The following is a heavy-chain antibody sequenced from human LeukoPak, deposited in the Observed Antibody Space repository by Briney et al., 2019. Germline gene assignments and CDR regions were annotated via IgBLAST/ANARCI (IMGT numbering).Heavy chain of an antibody. Sequence: PWDTLSLTCAAFGGSVSGYYWSGIRQPPGKGMEWIGEINHSGRTNYNPSLKSRVHISVDTSKNQFSLKLSSVTAADTAVYYCARGMDDYGDYEGHSRYYYYMDVWGKGTTVTVSS. D-gene: IGHD4-17*01. CDR3: ARGMDDYGDYEGHSRYYYYMDV. CDR2: INHSGRT. V-gene: IGHV4-34*01. J-gene: IGHJ6*03. CDR1: GGSVSGYY.